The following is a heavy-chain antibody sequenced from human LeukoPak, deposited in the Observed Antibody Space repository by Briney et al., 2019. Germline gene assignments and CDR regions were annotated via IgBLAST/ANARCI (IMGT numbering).Heavy chain of an antibody. CDR2: ISGSGGST. CDR1: GFTFSSYA. V-gene: IGHV3-23*01. CDR3: ANPSRESGYSFLGPLTFDY. D-gene: IGHD3-3*01. J-gene: IGHJ4*02. Sequence: QPGGSLRLSCAASGFTFSSYAMSWVRQAPGKGLEWVSAISGSGGSTYYADSVEGRFTISRDNSKNTLYLQMNSLRAEDTAVYYCANPSRESGYSFLGPLTFDYWGQGTLVTVSS.